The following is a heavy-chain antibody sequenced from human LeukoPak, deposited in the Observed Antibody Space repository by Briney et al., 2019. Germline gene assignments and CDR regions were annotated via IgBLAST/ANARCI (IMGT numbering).Heavy chain of an antibody. Sequence: GGSLRLSCAASGFTFDDYTMHWVRQAPGKGLEWVSLISWDGGSTYYADSVKGRFTISRDNSKNSLYLQMNSLRTEDTALYYCAKDKGCSSTSCYHYYYGMDVWGQGTTVTVSS. J-gene: IGHJ6*02. CDR2: ISWDGGST. CDR1: GFTFDDYT. V-gene: IGHV3-43*01. D-gene: IGHD2-2*01. CDR3: AKDKGCSSTSCYHYYYGMDV.